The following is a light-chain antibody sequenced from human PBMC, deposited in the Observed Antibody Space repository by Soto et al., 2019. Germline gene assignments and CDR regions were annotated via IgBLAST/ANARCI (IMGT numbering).Light chain of an antibody. CDR3: QQRSNWPIT. V-gene: IGKV2-29*01. J-gene: IGKJ5*01. Sequence: VAMTQTPLSISAAPGQPASISCKSSPCLLHITGETFLLWYLQKPGQSPQLLIYEVSTRVSGVPDRFSGSGSGTDFTLTISSLEPEDFALYYCQQRSNWPITFGQGTRLEIK. CDR2: EVS. CDR1: PCLLHITGETF.